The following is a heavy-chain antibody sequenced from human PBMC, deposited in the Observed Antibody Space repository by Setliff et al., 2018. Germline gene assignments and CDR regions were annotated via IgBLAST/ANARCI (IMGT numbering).Heavy chain of an antibody. CDR2: ICYSGTT. CDR1: GASINSSTFF. CDR3: ARRPYQHYDSSGYSVNYYMDV. D-gene: IGHD3-22*01. V-gene: IGHV4-39*01. Sequence: SETLSLTCIVSGASINSSTFFWGWIRQPPGKGLEWIGSICYSGTTYYNPSVRSRVTISVDTSKNQFSLKLSSVTAADTAVYFCARRPYQHYDSSGYSVNYYMDVWGKGTTVTVSS. J-gene: IGHJ6*03.